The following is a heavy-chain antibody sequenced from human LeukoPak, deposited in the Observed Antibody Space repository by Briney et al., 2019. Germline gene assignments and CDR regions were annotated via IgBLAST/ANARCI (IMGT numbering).Heavy chain of an antibody. Sequence: SETLSLTCTVSGGPISSYYWSWIRQPPGKGLEWIGYIYYSGSTNYNPSLKSRVTISVDPSKNQFSLKLSSVTAADTAVYYCARDRLGGTAQDYWGQGTLVTVSS. J-gene: IGHJ4*02. V-gene: IGHV4-59*01. D-gene: IGHD3-16*01. CDR1: GGPISSYY. CDR2: IYYSGST. CDR3: ARDRLGGTAQDY.